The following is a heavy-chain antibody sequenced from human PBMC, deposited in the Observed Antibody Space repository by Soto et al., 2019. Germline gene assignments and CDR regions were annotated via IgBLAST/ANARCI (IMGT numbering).Heavy chain of an antibody. V-gene: IGHV1-18*01. CDR1: GYTFTSYG. D-gene: IGHD2-2*01. CDR2: ISGYNGKT. Sequence: GASVKVSCKASGYTFTSYGISWVRQAPGQGLEWMGWISGYNGKTNYAQKVQDRVTMTTDTSTSTVYLELRSLRFDDTAVYYCACECDVPYYYYGMDVWGQGTTVTVS. CDR3: ACECDVPYYYYGMDV. J-gene: IGHJ6*02.